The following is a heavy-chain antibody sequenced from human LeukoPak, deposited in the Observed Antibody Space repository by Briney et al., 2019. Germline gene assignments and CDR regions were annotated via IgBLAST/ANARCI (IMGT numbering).Heavy chain of an antibody. J-gene: IGHJ5*02. CDR1: GGSFSGYY. CDR3: ARDHMVRGVIGGGWFDP. Sequence: SETLSLTCAVYGGSFSGYYWSWIRQPPGKGLEWIGEINHSGSTNYNPSLKSRVTISVDTSKNQFSLKLSSVTAADTAVYYCARDHMVRGVIGGGWFDPWGQGTLVTVSS. D-gene: IGHD3-10*01. V-gene: IGHV4-34*01. CDR2: INHSGST.